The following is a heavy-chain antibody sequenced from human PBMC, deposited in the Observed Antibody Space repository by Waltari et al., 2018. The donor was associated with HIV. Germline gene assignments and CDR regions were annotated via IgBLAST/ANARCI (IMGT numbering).Heavy chain of an antibody. CDR3: ATQVVASNRGWYFNY. Sequence: EVQVVQSGAEVKKPGDSLKISCKGSGYSFTSYWIGWVRQMPGKGLEWMGIIYPGDSETKYSPSFQGQVTISVDKSISTAYLQWSSLKASDSAMYYCATQVVASNRGWYFNYWGQGTLVTVSS. CDR1: GYSFTSYW. D-gene: IGHD5-12*01. V-gene: IGHV5-51*01. J-gene: IGHJ4*02. CDR2: IYPGDSET.